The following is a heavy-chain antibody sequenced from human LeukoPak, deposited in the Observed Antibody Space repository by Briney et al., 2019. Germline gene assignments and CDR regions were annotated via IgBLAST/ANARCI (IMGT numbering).Heavy chain of an antibody. CDR1: GGTFSSYA. CDR3: ASSVVPAAPYYFGY. CDR2: IIPIFGTA. V-gene: IGHV1-69*05. Sequence: ASVKVSCKASGGTFSSYAISWVRQAPGQGLEWMGGIIPIFGTANYAQKFQGRVTITTDESTSTAYMELSSLRSEDTAVYYCASSVVPAAPYYFGYWGQGTLVTVSS. D-gene: IGHD2-2*01. J-gene: IGHJ4*02.